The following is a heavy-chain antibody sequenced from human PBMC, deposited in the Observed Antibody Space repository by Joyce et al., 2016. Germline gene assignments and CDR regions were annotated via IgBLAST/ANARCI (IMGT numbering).Heavy chain of an antibody. CDR2: INHSGRT. V-gene: IGHV4-34*01. CDR1: GGSFSGYY. D-gene: IGHD7-27*01. J-gene: IGHJ5*02. CDR3: ARGPRSNWGLVWFDP. Sequence: QVQLQQWGAGLLKPSETLSLTCAVYGGSFSGYYWSWIRQPPGKGLEWIGEINHSGRTNYNPSLKSRVTISVDTSKNQFSLKLSSVTAADMAVYYCARGPRSNWGLVWFDPWGQGTLVTVSS.